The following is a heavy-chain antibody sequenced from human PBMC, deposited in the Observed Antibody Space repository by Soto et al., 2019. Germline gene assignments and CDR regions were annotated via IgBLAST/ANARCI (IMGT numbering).Heavy chain of an antibody. J-gene: IGHJ3*02. CDR1: GGSISSSGYY. CDR3: ARGSPYYYDSSGSPLTDAFDI. D-gene: IGHD3-22*01. V-gene: IGHV4-39*01. Sequence: SETLSLTCTVSGGSISSSGYYWGWIRQPPGKGLEWIGTIYYSGSTYYNPSLKSRVTISVDTSKNQFSLKLSSVTASDTAVYYCARGSPYYYDSSGSPLTDAFDIWGQGTMVT. CDR2: IYYSGST.